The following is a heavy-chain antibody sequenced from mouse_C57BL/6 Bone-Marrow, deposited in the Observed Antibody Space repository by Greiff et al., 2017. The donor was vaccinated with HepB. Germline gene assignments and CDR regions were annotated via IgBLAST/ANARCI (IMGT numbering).Heavy chain of an antibody. Sequence: VQLQQSGPELAKPGASVKISCKASGYTFTDYYMNWVKQSHGKSLEWIGDIYPNNGGTSYNQKFKGKATLTVDKSSSTAYMELRSLTSEDSAVYDCAPAPYYCSSSPHWYFDVWGTGTTVTVSS. CDR2: IYPNNGGT. D-gene: IGHD1-1*01. CDR1: GYTFTDYY. J-gene: IGHJ1*03. CDR3: APAPYYCSSSPHWYFDV. V-gene: IGHV1-26*01.